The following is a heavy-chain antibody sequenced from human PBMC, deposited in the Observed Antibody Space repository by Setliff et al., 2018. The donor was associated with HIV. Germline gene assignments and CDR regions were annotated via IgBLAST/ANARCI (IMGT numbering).Heavy chain of an antibody. CDR1: GFTFSDYY. Sequence: GGSLRLSCAASGFTFSDYYMTWIRQAPGKGLEWVSYISPNGNSMYYADSVKGRFTISRDNAKNSLYLQMNSLRAEDTALYYCAKDIIPAGLFHDLWGQGILVTVSS. J-gene: IGHJ5*02. CDR3: AKDIIPAGLFHDL. D-gene: IGHD2-2*01. CDR2: ISPNGNSM. V-gene: IGHV3-11*04.